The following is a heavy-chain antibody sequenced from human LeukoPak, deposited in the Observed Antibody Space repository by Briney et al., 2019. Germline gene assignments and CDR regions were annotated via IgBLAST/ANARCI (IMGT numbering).Heavy chain of an antibody. D-gene: IGHD2-21*02. V-gene: IGHV3-30*02. Sequence: AESLTLSCAASGFTFSTYGMHWVRQAPGKGLEWVAFIPYDGSNKYYADPVKGRFTTSRDISKNALYLQMSSLSAEDTAVYYCSPLAYCGGDCYLWGQGTLVTVSS. CDR1: GFTFSTYG. J-gene: IGHJ4*02. CDR2: IPYDGSNK. CDR3: SPLAYCGGDCYL.